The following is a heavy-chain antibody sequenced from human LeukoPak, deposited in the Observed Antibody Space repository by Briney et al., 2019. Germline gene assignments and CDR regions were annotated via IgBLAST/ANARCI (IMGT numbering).Heavy chain of an antibody. CDR3: ARVWEVVAATVGAFDI. Sequence: SETLSLTCTVSGGSISSYYWSWIRQPPGKGLEWIGYIYYSGSTNYNPSLKSRVTISVDTSKNQFSLKLSSVTAADTAVYYCARVWEVVAATVGAFDIWGQGTMVTVSS. J-gene: IGHJ3*02. CDR2: IYYSGST. CDR1: GGSISSYY. V-gene: IGHV4-59*01. D-gene: IGHD2-15*01.